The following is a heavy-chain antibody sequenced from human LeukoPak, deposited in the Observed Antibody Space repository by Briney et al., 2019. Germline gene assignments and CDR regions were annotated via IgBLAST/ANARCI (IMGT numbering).Heavy chain of an antibody. V-gene: IGHV3-30-3*01. J-gene: IGHJ6*02. CDR3: ARGAPVVAATLLYYYYYGMDV. Sequence: GGSLRLSRAASGFTFSSYAMHWVRQAPGKGPEWVAVISYDGSNKYYADSVKGRFTISRDNSKNTLYLQMNSLRAEDTAVYYCARGAPVVAATLLYYYYYGMDVWGQGTTVTVSS. CDR2: ISYDGSNK. D-gene: IGHD2-15*01. CDR1: GFTFSSYA.